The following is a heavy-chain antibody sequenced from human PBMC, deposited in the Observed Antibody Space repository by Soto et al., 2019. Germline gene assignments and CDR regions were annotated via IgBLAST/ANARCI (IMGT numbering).Heavy chain of an antibody. D-gene: IGHD3-9*01. Sequence: GASVKVSCKASGYTFTTYSMHWVRQTPGHGLEWMGVINPSGGRTSYAQKFQGRVTMTRDTSTSTVHMELSNLGSEDTAVYFCARDGGYDVLTGHYILLYYLDNWGLGTLVTVSS. J-gene: IGHJ4*02. V-gene: IGHV1-46*01. CDR2: INPSGGRT. CDR3: ARDGGYDVLTGHYILLYYLDN. CDR1: GYTFTTYS.